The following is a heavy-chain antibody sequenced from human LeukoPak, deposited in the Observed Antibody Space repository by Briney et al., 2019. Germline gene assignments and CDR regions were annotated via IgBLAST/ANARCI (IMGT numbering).Heavy chain of an antibody. V-gene: IGHV4-59*01. Sequence: MPSETLSLTCTVSGGSISSYYWSWIRQPPGKGLEWIGYIYYSGSTNYNPSLKSRVTISVDTSKNQFSLKLSSVTAADTAVYYCASTYSSSWYNWFDPWGQGTLSPSPQ. J-gene: IGHJ5*02. CDR3: ASTYSSSWYNWFDP. CDR1: GGSISSYY. D-gene: IGHD6-13*01. CDR2: IYYSGST.